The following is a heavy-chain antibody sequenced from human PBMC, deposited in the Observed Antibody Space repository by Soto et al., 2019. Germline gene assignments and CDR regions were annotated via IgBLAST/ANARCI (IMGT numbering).Heavy chain of an antibody. CDR3: AVSRSPAGSFDH. Sequence: ETLSLTCTVSGGSISSYYWSWIRQPPGKGLEWISYISDSSGTKYYADSVKGRFIISRDNAQNSLYLQMTSLRAEDAAVYYCAVSRSPAGSFDHSGQAPLVPVSS. J-gene: IGHJ4*02. CDR2: ISDSSGTK. CDR1: GGSISSYY. D-gene: IGHD2-2*01. V-gene: IGHV3-48*01.